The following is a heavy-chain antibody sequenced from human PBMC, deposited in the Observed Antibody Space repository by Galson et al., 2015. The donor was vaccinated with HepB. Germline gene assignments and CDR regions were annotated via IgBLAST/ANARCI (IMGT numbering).Heavy chain of an antibody. CDR2: ISYDGSNK. D-gene: IGHD2-15*01. V-gene: IGHV3-30-3*01. Sequence: SLRLSCAASGFTFSSYAMHWVRQAPGKGLEWVAVISYDGSNKYYADSVKGRFTISRDNSKNTLYLQMNSLRAEDTAVYYCARGVVVAAGASYGMDVWGQGTTVTVSS. CDR1: GFTFSSYA. CDR3: ARGVVVAAGASYGMDV. J-gene: IGHJ6*02.